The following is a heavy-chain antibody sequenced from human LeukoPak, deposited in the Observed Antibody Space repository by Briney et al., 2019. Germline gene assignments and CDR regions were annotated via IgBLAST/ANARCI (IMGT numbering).Heavy chain of an antibody. V-gene: IGHV3-33*08. CDR2: IWHDGSSK. Sequence: GGSLRLSCSGSGFTFSGYTMHWVRQAPGKGLEWVAVIWHDGSSKYYADSVKGRFLLSRDNSLNTVYLQMNSLRAEDTAVYYCARDSDYGDGFDYWGQGTLVTVSS. CDR3: ARDSDYGDGFDY. D-gene: IGHD4-17*01. J-gene: IGHJ4*02. CDR1: GFTFSGYT.